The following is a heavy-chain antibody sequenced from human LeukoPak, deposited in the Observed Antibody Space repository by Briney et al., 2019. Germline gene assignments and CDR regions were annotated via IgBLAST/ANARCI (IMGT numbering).Heavy chain of an antibody. J-gene: IGHJ3*01. D-gene: IGHD3-10*01. CDR3: ARDVYFVSESVLLRGFDL. CDR1: GFTFSNYW. V-gene: IGHV3-74*01. CDR2: IKDDGSIT. Sequence: GGSLRLSCAASGFTFSNYWMHWVRQVPGKGLVWVSRIKDDGSITDYADSVKGRFTISRDNAKKTLYLQMNDLRAEDTAVYYCARDVYFVSESVLLRGFDLWGLGTMVAVSS.